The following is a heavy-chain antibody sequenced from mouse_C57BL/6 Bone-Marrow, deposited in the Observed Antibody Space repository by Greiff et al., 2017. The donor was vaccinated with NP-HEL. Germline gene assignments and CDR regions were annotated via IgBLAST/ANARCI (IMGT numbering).Heavy chain of an antibody. D-gene: IGHD2-4*01. CDR1: GFTFSSYA. CDR3: ARDGIYYDYWYFDV. V-gene: IGHV5-4*01. J-gene: IGHJ1*03. CDR2: ISDGGSYT. Sequence: EVKLQESGGGLVKPGGSLKLSCAASGFTFSSYAMSWVRQTPEKRLEWVATISDGGSYTYYPDNVKGRFTISRDNAKNNLYLQMSHLKSEDTAMYYCARDGIYYDYWYFDVWGTGTTVTVSS.